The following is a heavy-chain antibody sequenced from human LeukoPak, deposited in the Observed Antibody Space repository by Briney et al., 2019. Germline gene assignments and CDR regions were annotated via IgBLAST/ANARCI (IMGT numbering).Heavy chain of an antibody. V-gene: IGHV1-69*13. CDR2: IIPIFGTA. J-gene: IGHJ4*02. CDR1: GGTFSSYA. Sequence: SVKVSCKASGGTFSSYAISWVRQAPGQGLEWMGGIIPIFGTANYAQKFQGKVTITADESTSTAYMELSSLRSEDTAIYYCARGWDYDSGGRPTAYVYWGQGTLVSVSS. CDR3: ARGWDYDSGGRPTAYVY. D-gene: IGHD3-22*01.